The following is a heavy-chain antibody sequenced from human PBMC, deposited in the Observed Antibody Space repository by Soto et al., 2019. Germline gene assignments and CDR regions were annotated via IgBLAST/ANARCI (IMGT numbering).Heavy chain of an antibody. J-gene: IGHJ4*02. D-gene: IGHD3-22*01. V-gene: IGHV4-59*01. CDR1: GGSISSYY. CDR2: VYYTGST. CDR3: ERVGYYDSSGYLDY. Sequence: SETLSLTCTVSGGSISSYYWNWIRQPPGKGLEWIGYVYYTGSTNYNPSLKSRVTMSVGTSKNQFSLKLNSVTAADTAVYYCERVGYYDSSGYLDYWGQGTLVTVSS.